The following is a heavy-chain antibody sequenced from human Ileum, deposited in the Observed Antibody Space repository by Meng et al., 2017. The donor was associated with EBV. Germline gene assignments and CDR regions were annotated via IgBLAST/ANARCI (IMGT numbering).Heavy chain of an antibody. CDR3: ARNVPGTSAYYD. CDR1: GYSISSTNW. J-gene: IGHJ4*02. CDR2: IYYSGST. V-gene: IGHV4-28*01. Sequence: QRPVSGPGLVKPSATLSLPCPVSGYSISSTNWWVWIRQPPGKGLEWIGYIYYSGSTSYNPSLKSRVTMSVDTSKNQFSLNLNSVTAVDTAVYYCARNVPGTSAYYDWGQGTLVTVSS. D-gene: IGHD3-22*01.